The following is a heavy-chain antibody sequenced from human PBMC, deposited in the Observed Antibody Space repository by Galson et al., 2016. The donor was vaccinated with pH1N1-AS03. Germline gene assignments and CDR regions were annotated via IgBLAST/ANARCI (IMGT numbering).Heavy chain of an antibody. J-gene: IGHJ4*02. Sequence: ETLSLTCTVSGGSISSHSWSWIRQSPGKGLEWIGYVYDRVNTNYNPSLKSRVTISVDTSKNQFSLNLSSVTAADTAVYYCSRLVGQAFAYWGQGMLVTVSS. V-gene: IGHV4-59*11. CDR3: SRLVGQAFAY. CDR1: GGSISSHS. CDR2: VYDRVNT.